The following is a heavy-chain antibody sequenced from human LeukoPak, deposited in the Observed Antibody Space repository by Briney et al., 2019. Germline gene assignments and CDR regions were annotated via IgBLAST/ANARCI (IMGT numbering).Heavy chain of an antibody. V-gene: IGHV4-4*07. CDR2: IYTSGST. Sequence: PSETLSLTCTVSGGSISSYYWSWIRLPAGKGLEWIGRIYTSGSTNYNPSLKSRVTMSVDTSKNQFSLKLSSVTAADTAVYYCAREDTGPHYDILTGYPDYYGMDVWGQGTTVTVSS. CDR3: AREDTGPHYDILTGYPDYYGMDV. CDR1: GGSISSYY. J-gene: IGHJ6*02. D-gene: IGHD3-9*01.